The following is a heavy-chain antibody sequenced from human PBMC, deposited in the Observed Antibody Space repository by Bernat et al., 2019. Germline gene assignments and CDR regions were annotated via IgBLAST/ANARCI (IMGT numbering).Heavy chain of an antibody. CDR1: GYTFTGYY. CDR2: INPNSGGT. Sequence: QVQLVQSGAEVKKPGASVKVPCKASGYTFTGYYMHWVRQAPGQGLEWMGWINPNSGGTNYAQKFQGWVTMTRDASISTAYMELRRLRSDATAVYYCARGLGYSSGGSCSDDMDVWGQGTTVTVSS. V-gene: IGHV1-2*04. CDR3: ARGLGYSSGGSCSDDMDV. J-gene: IGHJ6*02. D-gene: IGHD2-15*01.